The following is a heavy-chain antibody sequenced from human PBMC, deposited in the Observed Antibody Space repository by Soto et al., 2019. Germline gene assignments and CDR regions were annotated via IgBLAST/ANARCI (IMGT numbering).Heavy chain of an antibody. D-gene: IGHD6-13*01. J-gene: IGHJ6*02. CDR1: GGSISIGGYS. Sequence: SETLSLTCAVSGGSISIGGYSWSWIRHPPGKGLEWIGYIYHSGSTYYNPSLKSRVTISVDRSKNQFSLKLSSVTAADTAVYYCARLKDSSSWYSYYYYGMDVWGQGTTVTVS. V-gene: IGHV4-30-2*01. CDR2: IYHSGST. CDR3: ARLKDSSSWYSYYYYGMDV.